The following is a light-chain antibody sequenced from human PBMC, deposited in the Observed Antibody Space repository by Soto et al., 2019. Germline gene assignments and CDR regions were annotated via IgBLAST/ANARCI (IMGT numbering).Light chain of an antibody. V-gene: IGLV1-40*01. Sequence: SVLTQPPPVSGAPGQRVTLSCTGSSSNIGAGYDVHWYQQLPGTAPKLLIYGNSNRPSGVPDRFSGSKSGTSASLAITGLQAEDEADFYCQSYDSSLSAYVFGTGTKVTVL. CDR3: QSYDSSLSAYV. CDR2: GNS. CDR1: SSNIGAGYD. J-gene: IGLJ1*01.